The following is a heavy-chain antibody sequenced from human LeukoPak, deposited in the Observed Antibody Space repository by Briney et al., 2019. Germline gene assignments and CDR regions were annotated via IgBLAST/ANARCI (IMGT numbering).Heavy chain of an antibody. Sequence: ASVKVSCKVPGYTLTELSMHWVRQAPGKGLEWMGGFDPEDGETIYAQKFQGRVTMTEDTSTDTAYMELSSLRSEDTAVYYCAASGSYFIVGWFDPWGQGTLVTVSS. V-gene: IGHV1-24*01. CDR3: AASGSYFIVGWFDP. CDR1: GYTLTELS. D-gene: IGHD1-26*01. CDR2: FDPEDGET. J-gene: IGHJ5*02.